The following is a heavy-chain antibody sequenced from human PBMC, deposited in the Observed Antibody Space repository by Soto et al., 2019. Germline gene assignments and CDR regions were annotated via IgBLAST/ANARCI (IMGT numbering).Heavy chain of an antibody. CDR3: ARVRGVLFRSFDGVLYAFDN. Sequence: GGSLRLSCAASGFTFSSYWMSWVRQAPGKGLEWVANIKQDGREKYYVDSVKGRFTISRDNAKNSLCLQMNSLRAEDATVDYCARVRGVLFRSFDGVLYAFDNWGQGTLVTVSS. CDR1: GFTFSSYW. J-gene: IGHJ4*02. CDR2: IKQDGREK. D-gene: IGHD3-9*01. V-gene: IGHV3-7*03.